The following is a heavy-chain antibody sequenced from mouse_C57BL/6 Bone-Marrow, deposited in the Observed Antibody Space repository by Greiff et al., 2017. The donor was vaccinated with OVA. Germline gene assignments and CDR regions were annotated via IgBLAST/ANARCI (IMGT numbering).Heavy chain of an antibody. CDR3: ARRANWAPYAMDY. CDR1: GFSLTSYG. V-gene: IGHV2-2*01. D-gene: IGHD4-1*01. J-gene: IGHJ4*01. Sequence: VMLVESGPGLVQPSQSLSITCTVSGFSLTSYGVHWVRQSPGKGLEWLGVIWSGGSTDYNAAFISRLSISKDNSKSQVFFKMNSLQADDTAIYYCARRANWAPYAMDYWGQGTSVTVSS. CDR2: IWSGGST.